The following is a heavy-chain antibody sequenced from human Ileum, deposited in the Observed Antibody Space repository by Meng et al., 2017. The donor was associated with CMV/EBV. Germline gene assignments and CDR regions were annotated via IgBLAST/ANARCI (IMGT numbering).Heavy chain of an antibody. D-gene: IGHD4/OR15-4a*01. Sequence: EVQLVEPGXXLVKPGGSLRLSCTASEFSFSIYSMNWVRQAPGKGLEWVSSISTSSTYIYYADSLKGRFTISRDNAKNSLYLQMNSLRAEDTAVYYCAVESNAGYYFDYWGQGTLVTVSS. J-gene: IGHJ4*02. V-gene: IGHV3-21*02. CDR3: AVESNAGYYFDY. CDR2: ISTSSTYI. CDR1: EFSFSIYS.